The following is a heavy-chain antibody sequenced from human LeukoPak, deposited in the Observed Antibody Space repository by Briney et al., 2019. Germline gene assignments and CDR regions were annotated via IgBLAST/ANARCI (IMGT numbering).Heavy chain of an antibody. CDR1: GFTFSSYA. CDR2: ISYDGSNK. CDR3: ARDSSGSRYYYYGMDV. J-gene: IGHJ6*02. V-gene: IGHV3-30*04. Sequence: PGGSLRLSCAASGFTFSSYAMHWVRQAPGKGLEWVAVISYDGSNKYYADSVKGRFTISRDNSKNTLYLQMNSLRAEDTAVYYCARDSSGSRYYYYGMDVWGQGTTVTVSS. D-gene: IGHD3-10*01.